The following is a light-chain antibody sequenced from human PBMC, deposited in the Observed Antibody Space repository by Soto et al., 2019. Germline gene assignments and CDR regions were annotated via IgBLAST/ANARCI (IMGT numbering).Light chain of an antibody. V-gene: IGLV1-51*01. CDR3: GTWDASLSAGV. CDR2: NDD. Sequence: QYVLTQPPSVSAAPGQKVTISCSGSSSNIETNPVSWYRHLPGTVPKLLIHNDDKRPSGIPDRFSGSKSGTSATLGITGLQTGDEADYYCGTWDASLSAGVFGGGTQLTVL. J-gene: IGLJ2*01. CDR1: SSNIETNP.